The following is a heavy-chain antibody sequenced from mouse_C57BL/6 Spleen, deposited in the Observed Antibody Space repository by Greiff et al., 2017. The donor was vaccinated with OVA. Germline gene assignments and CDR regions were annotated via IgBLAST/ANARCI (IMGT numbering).Heavy chain of an antibody. CDR2: IHPNSGST. V-gene: IGHV1-64*01. D-gene: IGHD2-3*01. J-gene: IGHJ1*03. Sequence: QVQLQQPGAELVKPGASVKLSCKASGYTFTSYWMHWVKQRPGQGLEWIGMIHPNSGSTNYNEKFKSKATLTVDKSSSTAYMQLSSLTSEDSAVDYCAIYDGYYEYFDVWGTGTTVTVSS. CDR3: AIYDGYYEYFDV. CDR1: GYTFTSYW.